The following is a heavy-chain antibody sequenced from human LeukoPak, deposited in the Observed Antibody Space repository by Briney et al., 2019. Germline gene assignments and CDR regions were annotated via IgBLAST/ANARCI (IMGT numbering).Heavy chain of an antibody. CDR2: ISVRSNYI. J-gene: IGHJ4*01. CDR3: VRLRRNSDTSGYYYYYDF. CDR1: GYTFISFS. Sequence: GGSLRLSCAASGYTFISFSINWVRQAPGKGLEWVSSISVRSNYIYYADSVRGRFSISRDDARDSLYLQMNSLRAEDTAVYYCVRLRRNSDTSGYYYYYDFWGHGTLVTVSS. V-gene: IGHV3-21*01. D-gene: IGHD3-22*01.